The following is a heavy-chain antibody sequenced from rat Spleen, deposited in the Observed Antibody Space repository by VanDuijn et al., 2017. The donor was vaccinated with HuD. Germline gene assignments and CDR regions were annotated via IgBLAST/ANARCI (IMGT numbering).Heavy chain of an antibody. V-gene: IGHV5-31*01. D-gene: IGHD1-4*01. Sequence: EVQLVESGGGLVQPGRSLKLTCVASGITFNNYWMTWIRQAPGKGLEWVASISNTGDTYYPDSVKGRFSVSRDNTKSTLYPQMNSLMSEDTATYYCTPLPGRNLDYWGQGVMVTASS. J-gene: IGHJ2*01. CDR2: ISNTGDT. CDR1: GITFNNYW. CDR3: TPLPGRNLDY.